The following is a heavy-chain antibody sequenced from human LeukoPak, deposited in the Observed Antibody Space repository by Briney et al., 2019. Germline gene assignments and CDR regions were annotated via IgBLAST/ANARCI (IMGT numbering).Heavy chain of an antibody. Sequence: ASVKVSCKASGYTFTSYVISWVRQAPGQGLEWMGWISAYNGNTNYAQKLQGRVTMTTDTSTSTAYMELRSLRSDDTAVYYCARESAGYNSSWYSLNGMDVWGQGTTVTVSS. V-gene: IGHV1-18*01. CDR2: ISAYNGNT. CDR1: GYTFTSYV. CDR3: ARESAGYNSSWYSLNGMDV. J-gene: IGHJ6*02. D-gene: IGHD6-13*01.